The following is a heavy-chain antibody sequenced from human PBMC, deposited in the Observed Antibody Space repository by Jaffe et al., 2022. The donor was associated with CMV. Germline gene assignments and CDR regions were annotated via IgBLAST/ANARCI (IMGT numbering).Heavy chain of an antibody. J-gene: IGHJ4*02. CDR1: GFTFDDYA. Sequence: EVQLVESGGGLVQPGRSLRLSCAASGFTFDDYAMHWVRQAPGKGLEWVSGISWNSGSIGYADSVKGRFTISRDNAKNSLYLQMNSLRAEDTALYYCAKAPDGAAARYYFDYWGQGTLVTVSS. V-gene: IGHV3-9*01. CDR3: AKAPDGAAARYYFDY. D-gene: IGHD6-6*01. CDR2: ISWNSGSI.